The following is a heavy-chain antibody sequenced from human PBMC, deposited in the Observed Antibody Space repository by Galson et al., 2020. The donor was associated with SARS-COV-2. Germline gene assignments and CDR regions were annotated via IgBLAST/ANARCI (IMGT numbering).Heavy chain of an antibody. CDR3: ARPLVGSTWYFDY. CDR2: IYYSGSA. CDR1: GGSISSSSDY. D-gene: IGHD2-2*01. V-gene: IGHV4-39*02. J-gene: IGHJ4*02. Sequence: SQTLSLTCTVSGGSISSSSDYWGWIRQSPGKGPEWIGSIYYSGSASYNPSLKSRVTISVDTSKNHFSLKMSSVTAEDTAVYYCARPLVGSTWYFDYWGQGILVTVSS.